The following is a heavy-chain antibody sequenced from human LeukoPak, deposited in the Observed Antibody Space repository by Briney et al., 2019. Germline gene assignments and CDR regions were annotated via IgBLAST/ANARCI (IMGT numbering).Heavy chain of an antibody. V-gene: IGHV3-23*01. CDR3: AKDGYSYGYY. CDR2: ITASGGNT. D-gene: IGHD5-18*01. J-gene: IGHJ4*02. CDR1: GFTFSSYA. Sequence: GGSLRLSCAASGFTFSSYAMGWVRQAPGKGLEWVSAITASGGNTYYADSVKGRFTISRDNSKNTLYLQVNSLRAEDTAVYYCAKDGYSYGYYWGQGTLVTVSS.